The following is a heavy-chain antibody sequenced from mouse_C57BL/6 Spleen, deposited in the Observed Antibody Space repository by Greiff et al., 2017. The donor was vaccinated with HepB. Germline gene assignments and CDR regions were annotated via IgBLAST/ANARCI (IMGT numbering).Heavy chain of an antibody. Sequence: QVHVKQSGAELVKPGASVKISCKASGYAFSSYWMNWVKQRPGKGLEWIGQIYPGDGDTNYNGKFKGKATLTADKSSSTADMQLSSLTSEDSAVYFCARSEISSTVEAWFAYWGQGTLVTVSA. CDR2: IYPGDGDT. V-gene: IGHV1-80*01. CDR1: GYAFSSYW. CDR3: ARSEISSTVEAWFAY. J-gene: IGHJ3*01. D-gene: IGHD1-1*01.